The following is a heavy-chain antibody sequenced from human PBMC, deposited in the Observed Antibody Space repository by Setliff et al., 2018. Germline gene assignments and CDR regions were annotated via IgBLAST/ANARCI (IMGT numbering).Heavy chain of an antibody. D-gene: IGHD6-19*01. V-gene: IGHV1-18*01. Sequence: ASVKVSCKASGYTFTSYGVSWVRQAPGQGLEWMGWISAYNGNINYAQKFQGRVTMTTDTYTSTAYMELSRLTSDDTAVYYCARATRDSDGWYYEYSWFDPWGQGTLVTVSS. CDR2: ISAYNGNI. CDR1: GYTFTSYG. CDR3: ARATRDSDGWYYEYSWFDP. J-gene: IGHJ5*02.